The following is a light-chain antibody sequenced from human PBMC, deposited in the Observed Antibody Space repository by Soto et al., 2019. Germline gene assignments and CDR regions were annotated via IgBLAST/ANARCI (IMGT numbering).Light chain of an antibody. CDR1: QSISSY. CDR3: QQSYSTPIFT. J-gene: IGKJ3*01. CDR2: AAS. Sequence: DIQMTQSPSSLSASVGDRVTITCRASQSISSYLNWYQQKPWKAPKLLIYAASSLQSGVPAMFSGSGSGTDFTLTISSLQPDDFATYYCQQSYSTPIFTFGPGTKVDIK. V-gene: IGKV1-39*01.